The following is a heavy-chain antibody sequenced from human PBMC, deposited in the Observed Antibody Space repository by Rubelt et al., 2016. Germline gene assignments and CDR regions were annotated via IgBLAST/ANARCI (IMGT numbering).Heavy chain of an antibody. Sequence: EVQLVESGGGLVHPGGSLRLSCAASGFTFSSYSMNWVRQAPGKGLEWVSYISSRSSTIYYADSVKGRLTISRDNSKNTLYLQMNSLRAEDTAVYYCAKGRGGSCYSGCDYWGQGALVTVSS. J-gene: IGHJ4*02. CDR1: GFTFSSYS. D-gene: IGHD2-15*01. V-gene: IGHV3-48*01. CDR2: ISSRSSTI. CDR3: AKGRGGSCYSGCDY.